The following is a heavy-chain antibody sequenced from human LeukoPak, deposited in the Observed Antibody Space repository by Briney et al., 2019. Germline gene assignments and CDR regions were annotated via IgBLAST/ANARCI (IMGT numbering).Heavy chain of an antibody. V-gene: IGHV4-59*01. CDR3: ARGDIAAAGTYFDY. CDR1: GGSISSYY. CDR2: IYYSGST. J-gene: IGHJ4*02. D-gene: IGHD6-13*01. Sequence: PSETLSLTCTVSGGSISSYYWSWIRQPPGKGLEWIGYIYYSGSTNYNPSLKSRVTISVDTSKNQFSLKLSSVTAADTAVYYCARGDIAAAGTYFDYWGQGTLVTVSS.